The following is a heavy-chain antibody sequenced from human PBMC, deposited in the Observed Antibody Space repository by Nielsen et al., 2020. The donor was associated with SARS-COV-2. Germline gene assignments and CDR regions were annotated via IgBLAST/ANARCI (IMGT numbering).Heavy chain of an antibody. CDR1: GGSFSGYY. Sequence: SETLPLTCAVYGGSFSGYYWSWIRQPPGKGLEWVGEINHSGSTNYNPSLKSRVTISVDTSKNQFSLKLSSVTAADTAVYYCGGRWSGYFSLLNWFDPWGQGTLVTVSS. V-gene: IGHV4-34*01. J-gene: IGHJ5*02. CDR3: GGRWSGYFSLLNWFDP. D-gene: IGHD3-3*01. CDR2: INHSGST.